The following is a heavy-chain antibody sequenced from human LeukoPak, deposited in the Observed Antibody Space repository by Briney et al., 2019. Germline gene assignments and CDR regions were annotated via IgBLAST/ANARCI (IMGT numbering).Heavy chain of an antibody. CDR2: ISGGGGST. CDR3: AKGGKWDVTPFDY. D-gene: IGHD1-26*01. V-gene: IGHV3-23*01. Sequence: AISGGGGSTYYADSVKGRFTISRDNSKNTLYLQVNSLRAEDTAVYYCAKGGKWDVTPFDYWGQGTLVTVSS. J-gene: IGHJ4*02.